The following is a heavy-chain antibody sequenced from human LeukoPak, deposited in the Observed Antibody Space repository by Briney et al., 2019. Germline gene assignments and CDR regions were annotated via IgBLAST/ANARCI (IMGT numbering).Heavy chain of an antibody. D-gene: IGHD2-15*01. CDR1: GGSINNYY. Sequence: SETPSLTCTVSGGSINNYYWSWIRQPAGKGLEWIGRIYTRGSTNYNPSLKSRVTMSVDTSKNQFSLKLSSVTAADTAVYYCARGRYCSAEICSGGDAFDIWGQGAMVSVSS. CDR2: IYTRGST. CDR3: ARGRYCSAEICSGGDAFDI. V-gene: IGHV4-4*07. J-gene: IGHJ3*02.